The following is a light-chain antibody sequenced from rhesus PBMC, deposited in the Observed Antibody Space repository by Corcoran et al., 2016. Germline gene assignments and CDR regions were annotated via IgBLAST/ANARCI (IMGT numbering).Light chain of an antibody. CDR3: QHGSGAPLT. V-gene: IGKV1-74*01. CDR2: TAS. CDR1: ENVYNY. J-gene: IGKJ4*01. Sequence: DIQMTQSPSSLSASVGDRVTITCRASENVYNYLHWYQQKPGKAPKLLNYTASTLQSGVPSRFSGSGSGTYFTLTISSLQPEDFATYYCQHGSGAPLTFGGGTKV.